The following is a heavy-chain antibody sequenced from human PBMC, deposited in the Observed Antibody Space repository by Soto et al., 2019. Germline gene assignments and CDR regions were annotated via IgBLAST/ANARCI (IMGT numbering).Heavy chain of an antibody. V-gene: IGHV1-18*01. CDR2: ISAYNGNT. J-gene: IGHJ4*02. Sequence: AASVKVSCKASGYTFTSYGISWVRQAPGQGLEWMGWISAYNGNTNYAQKLQGRVTMTTDTSTSTAYMELRSLRSDDTAVYYCARDSYYDSSGYQDFDYWGQGTLVTVSS. D-gene: IGHD3-22*01. CDR3: ARDSYYDSSGYQDFDY. CDR1: GYTFTSYG.